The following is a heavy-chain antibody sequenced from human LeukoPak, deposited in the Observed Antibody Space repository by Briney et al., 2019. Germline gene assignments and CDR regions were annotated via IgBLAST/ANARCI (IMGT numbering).Heavy chain of an antibody. CDR2: IYSGGST. CDR1: GFTVSSNY. J-gene: IGHJ4*02. CDR3: ARDSRVSSGWHGLSDY. D-gene: IGHD6-19*01. V-gene: IGHV3-66*01. Sequence: PGGSLRLSCAASGFTVSSNYMSWVRQAPGKGLEWVSVIYSGGSTYYADSVKGRFTISRDNSKNTLYLQMNSLRAEDTAVYYCARDSRVSSGWHGLSDYWGQGTLVTVSS.